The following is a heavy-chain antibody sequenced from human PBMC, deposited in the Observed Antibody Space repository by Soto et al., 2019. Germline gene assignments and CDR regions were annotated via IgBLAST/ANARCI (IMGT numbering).Heavy chain of an antibody. D-gene: IGHD2-21*02. CDR2: IDGRDGT. CDR3: AKTGPVTARIRFDY. Sequence: EVQLLESGGGLVQPGGSLRLSCAGSGFTFRAYTMAWVRQAPGKGLEWVSGIDGRDGTYYADSVKGRFNISRDSSRNTLFLQMNSLRADDTAVYYCAKTGPVTARIRFDYWGQGARVTVSS. CDR1: GFTFRAYT. J-gene: IGHJ4*02. V-gene: IGHV3-23*01.